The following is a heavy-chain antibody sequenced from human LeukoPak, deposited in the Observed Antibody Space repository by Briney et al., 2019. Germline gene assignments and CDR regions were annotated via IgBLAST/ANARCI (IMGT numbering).Heavy chain of an antibody. CDR2: IYFTGTT. D-gene: IGHD3-16*01. CDR1: GGSISSY. V-gene: IGHV4-59*01. J-gene: IGHJ4*02. CDR3: VNGGSCLTK. Sequence: SETLSLTCTVSGGSISSYWSWIRQSPGKGLEWIGYIYFTGTTNYNPSLKSRLTISIDTSRNQFSLKLSSATAADTAIYYCVNGGSCLTKWGQGTLVTVSS.